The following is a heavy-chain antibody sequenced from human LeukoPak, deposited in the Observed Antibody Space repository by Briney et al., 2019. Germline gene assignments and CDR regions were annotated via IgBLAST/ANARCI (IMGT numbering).Heavy chain of an antibody. V-gene: IGHV4-61*02. CDR1: GGSLSSGSYY. CDR2: IYTSGST. Sequence: PSQTLSLTCTVSGGSLSSGSYYWSWIRQPAGKGLEWIGRIYTSGSTNYNPSLKSRVTISVDTSKNQFSLKLSSVTAADTAVYYCARGNARSGSYRRFYYFDYWGQGTLVTVSS. CDR3: ARGNARSGSYRRFYYFDY. D-gene: IGHD1-26*01. J-gene: IGHJ4*02.